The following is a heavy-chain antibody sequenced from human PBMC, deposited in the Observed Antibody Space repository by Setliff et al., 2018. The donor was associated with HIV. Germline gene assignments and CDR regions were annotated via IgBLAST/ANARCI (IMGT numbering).Heavy chain of an antibody. D-gene: IGHD7-27*01. CDR3: ARELPGPPGALDI. J-gene: IGHJ3*02. Sequence: GGSLRLSCAASGFTFSRYWMHWVRQAPGKGLVWVSHSNSDGSSTTYADSVKGRFTISRDNAKNTLYLQMNSLRAEDTAVYFCARELPGPPGALDIWGHGTMVTVS. CDR2: SNSDGSST. CDR1: GFTFSRYW. V-gene: IGHV3-74*01.